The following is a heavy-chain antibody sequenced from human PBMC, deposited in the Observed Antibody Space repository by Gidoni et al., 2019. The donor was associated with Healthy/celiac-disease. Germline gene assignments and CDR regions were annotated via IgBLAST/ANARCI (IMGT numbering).Heavy chain of an antibody. Sequence: QVQLQQWGAGLLKPSETLSLTCAVYGGSFSGYSWSWIRQPPGKGLEWIGEINHSGSPNDNPSLKSRVTISVDTSKNQFSLKLSSVTAADTAVYYCARGLILYYYDSSGYPYLTRGSDFDYWGQGTLVTVSS. CDR1: GGSFSGYS. V-gene: IGHV4-34*01. J-gene: IGHJ4*02. CDR3: ARGLILYYYDSSGYPYLTRGSDFDY. CDR2: INHSGSP. D-gene: IGHD3-22*01.